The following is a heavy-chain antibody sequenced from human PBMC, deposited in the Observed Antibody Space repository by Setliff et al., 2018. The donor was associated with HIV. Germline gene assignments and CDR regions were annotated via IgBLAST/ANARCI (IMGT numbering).Heavy chain of an antibody. CDR1: GGSISSSSYY. CDR2: IYYSGST. CDR3: AVGGEDWGFFDY. D-gene: IGHD7-27*01. Sequence: SETLSLTCTVSGGSISSSSYYWGWIRQPPGKGLERIGSIYYSGSTYYNPSLKSRVTISVDTSKNQFSLKLSSVTAADTAVYYCAVGGEDWGFFDYWGQGTLVTVSS. V-gene: IGHV4-39*01. J-gene: IGHJ4*02.